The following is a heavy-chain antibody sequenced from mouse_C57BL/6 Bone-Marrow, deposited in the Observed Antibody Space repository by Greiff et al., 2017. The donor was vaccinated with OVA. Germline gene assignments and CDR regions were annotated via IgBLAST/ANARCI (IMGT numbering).Heavy chain of an antibody. J-gene: IGHJ2*01. CDR3: ARHYYYGSSYLFDY. V-gene: IGHV2-6-1*01. CDR1: GFSLTSYG. Sequence: VQLRQSGPGLVAPSQSLSITCTVSGFSLTSYGVHWVRQPPGKGLEWLVVIWSDGSTTYNSALKSRLSISKDNSKSQVFLKMNSLQTDDTAMYYCARHYYYGSSYLFDYWGQGTTLTVSS. CDR2: IWSDGST. D-gene: IGHD1-1*01.